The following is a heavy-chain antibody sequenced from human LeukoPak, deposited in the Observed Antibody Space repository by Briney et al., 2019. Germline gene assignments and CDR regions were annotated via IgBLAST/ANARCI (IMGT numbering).Heavy chain of an antibody. CDR2: ISGSGAGT. J-gene: IGHJ4*02. D-gene: IGHD2-8*01. V-gene: IGHV3-23*01. CDR3: AKMVREFYTISYYFDY. CDR1: GFTFSSYA. Sequence: QTGGSVRLSCAVSGFTFSSYAMNWVRQAPGKGLEWVSGISGSGAGTYYADSVKGRFTISRDNSKNTLYLQMDSLRAEDTAVYYCAKMVREFYTISYYFDYWGQGTLVTVSS.